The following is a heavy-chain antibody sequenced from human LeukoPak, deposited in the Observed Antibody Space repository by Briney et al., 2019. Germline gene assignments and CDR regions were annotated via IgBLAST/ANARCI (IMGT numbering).Heavy chain of an antibody. CDR2: INPNSGGT. CDR1: GYTFTGYY. V-gene: IGHV1-2*06. D-gene: IGHD1-26*01. CDR3: AGEWGLHDAFDI. Sequence: ASVKVSCKASGYTFTGYYMHWVRQAPGQGLEWMGRINPNSGGTNYAQKFQGRVTMTRDTSISTAYMELSRLRSDDTAVYYCAGEWGLHDAFDIWGQGTMVTVSS. J-gene: IGHJ3*02.